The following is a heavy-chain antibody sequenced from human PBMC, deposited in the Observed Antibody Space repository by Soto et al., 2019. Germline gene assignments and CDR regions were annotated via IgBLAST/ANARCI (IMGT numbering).Heavy chain of an antibody. V-gene: IGHV4-39*02. CDR2: IFYSGTT. J-gene: IGHJ4*02. Sequence: PSETLSLTCTVSGASISSNGYYWGWIRQPPGKGLEWIGSIFYSGTTHYNPSLRSRLSISVDTSKNVFSLKLSSLTAADTAIYYCETGAGWLRLDSRVWGQGTLVTVSS. D-gene: IGHD5-12*01. CDR3: ETGAGWLRLDSRV. CDR1: GASISSNGYY.